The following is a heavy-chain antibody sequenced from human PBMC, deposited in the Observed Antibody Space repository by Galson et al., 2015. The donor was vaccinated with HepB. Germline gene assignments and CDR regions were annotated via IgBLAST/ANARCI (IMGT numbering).Heavy chain of an antibody. Sequence: QSGAEVKKPGESLRISCKGSGYSFTSYWIIWVRQMPGKGLEWMGRIDPSDSYTNYSPSFQGHVTISVDKSISTAYLQWSSLEASDTAMYYCARHVNWNRWHYFDYWGQGTLVTVSS. D-gene: IGHD1-20*01. CDR3: ARHVNWNRWHYFDY. J-gene: IGHJ4*02. CDR2: IDPSDSYT. V-gene: IGHV5-10-1*01. CDR1: GYSFTSYW.